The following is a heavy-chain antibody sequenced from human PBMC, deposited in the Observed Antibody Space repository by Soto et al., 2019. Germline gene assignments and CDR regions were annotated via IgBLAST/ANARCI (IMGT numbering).Heavy chain of an antibody. Sequence: GGSLRLSCAASGFTFSSYGMHWVRQAPGKGLEWVAVIWYDGSNKYYADSVKGRFTISRDNSKNTLYLQMNSLRAEDTAVYYCARASPRYSSGWYYFDYWGQGT. D-gene: IGHD6-19*01. CDR3: ARASPRYSSGWYYFDY. CDR2: IWYDGSNK. J-gene: IGHJ4*02. CDR1: GFTFSSYG. V-gene: IGHV3-33*01.